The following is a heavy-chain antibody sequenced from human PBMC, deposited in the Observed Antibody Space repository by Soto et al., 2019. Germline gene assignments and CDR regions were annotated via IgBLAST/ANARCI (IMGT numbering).Heavy chain of an antibody. D-gene: IGHD2-2*01. V-gene: IGHV3-21*01. J-gene: IGHJ4*02. CDR2: ISKSDYT. CDR1: GFSFNNYG. Sequence: VGSLSLSCTVSGFSFNNYGINWVRQAPGKGLEWVSSISKSDYTYYSDSVKGRFAISRDSAKSSVSLRMNTLRVEDTAVYYCAREDSIIIPAVSDFWGQGTLVTVSS. CDR3: AREDSIIIPAVSDF.